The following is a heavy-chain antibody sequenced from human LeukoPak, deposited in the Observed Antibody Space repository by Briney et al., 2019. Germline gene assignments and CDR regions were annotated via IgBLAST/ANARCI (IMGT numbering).Heavy chain of an antibody. V-gene: IGHV3-7*04. CDR3: ARSVDTSMVFDY. CDR2: IRQDGSEK. D-gene: IGHD5-18*01. J-gene: IGHJ4*02. Sequence: GGSLRLSCVASGFTFSRCWMSWVRQAPGKGLEWVANIRQDGSEKYYVDSVKGRFTISRDNAKNSMFLQMNSLRAEDTAVYFCARSVDTSMVFDYWGQGILVTVSS. CDR1: GFTFSRCW.